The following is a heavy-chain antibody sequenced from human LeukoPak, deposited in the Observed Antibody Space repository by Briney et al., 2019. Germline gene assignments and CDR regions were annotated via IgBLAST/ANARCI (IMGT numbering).Heavy chain of an antibody. Sequence: PSETLSLTCGVSGGSISSTNWWTWIRQPPGKGLEWIGEVHLDGRTNYNPSLESRLTMSVDLPENHISLKLTSVTAADTAVYYCAREDGFYRPLDYTGQGTLVTVSS. D-gene: IGHD3-3*01. CDR2: VHLDGRT. CDR1: GGSISSTNW. CDR3: AREDGFYRPLDY. J-gene: IGHJ4*02. V-gene: IGHV4-4*02.